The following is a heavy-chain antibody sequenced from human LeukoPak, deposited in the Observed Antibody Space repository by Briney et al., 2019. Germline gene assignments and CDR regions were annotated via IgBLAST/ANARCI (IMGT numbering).Heavy chain of an antibody. CDR2: MKQDGSAK. V-gene: IGHV3-7*01. D-gene: IGHD2-15*01. CDR1: GFTFSSYW. J-gene: IGHJ4*02. CDR3: TRDTGCSGGACYSFYDY. Sequence: GGSLRLSCAASGFTFSSYWMTWVRQAPGQGLEWVANMKQDGSAKYYVDSVKGRFTISRDNAKNSLYLQMNSLRVEDTAVYYCTRDTGCSGGACYSFYDYWGQGTLVTVSS.